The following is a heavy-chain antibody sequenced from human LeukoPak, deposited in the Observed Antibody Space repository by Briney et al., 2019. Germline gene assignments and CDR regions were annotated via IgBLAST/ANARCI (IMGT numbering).Heavy chain of an antibody. CDR1: GGSISSYY. V-gene: IGHV4-59*08. CDR3: ARRTGGHSGNYYLVFDF. J-gene: IGHJ3*01. D-gene: IGHD1-26*01. CDR2: IYYSGST. Sequence: PSETLSLTCTVSGGSISSYYWSWIRQPPGNGLEWIGYIYYSGSTNYNPSLKSRVTISVDTSKNQFSLKLSSVTAADTAVYYCARRTGGHSGNYYLVFDFWGQGTMVTVSS.